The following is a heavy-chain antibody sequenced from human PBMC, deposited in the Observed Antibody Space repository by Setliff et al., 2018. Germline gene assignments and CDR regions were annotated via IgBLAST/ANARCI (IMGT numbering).Heavy chain of an antibody. CDR3: ARDCRDIVVVPAAMSNDYYYYYYMDV. V-gene: IGHV1-69*06. D-gene: IGHD2-2*01. CDR1: GYTFTSYA. J-gene: IGHJ6*03. Sequence: SVKVSCKASGYTFTSYAMHWVRQAPGQGLEWMGRIIPIFGTANYAQKFQGRVTITADKSTSTAYMELSSLRSEDTAVYYCARDCRDIVVVPAAMSNDYYYYYYMDVWGKGTTVTVSS. CDR2: IIPIFGTA.